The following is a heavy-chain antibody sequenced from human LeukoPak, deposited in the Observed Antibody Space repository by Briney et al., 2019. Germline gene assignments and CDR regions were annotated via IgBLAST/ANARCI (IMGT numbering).Heavy chain of an antibody. D-gene: IGHD3-10*01. Sequence: ASVKVPCKASGYTFNDYYIHWVRPAPGRGLEWMGWINPKSGATIYAQTFKGRVSMTSDTSVSTAYMQLNSLRSDDTAVYYCARAYHLLRGVSRFGDWGQGTLVSVSP. CDR2: INPKSGAT. V-gene: IGHV1-2*02. J-gene: IGHJ4*02. CDR1: GYTFNDYY. CDR3: ARAYHLLRGVSRFGD.